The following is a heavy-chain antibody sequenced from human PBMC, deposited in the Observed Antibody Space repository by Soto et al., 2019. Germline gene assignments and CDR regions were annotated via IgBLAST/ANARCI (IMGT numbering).Heavy chain of an antibody. CDR2: ISGSGGST. V-gene: IGHV3-23*01. CDR1: GFTFSSYA. Sequence: PGGSLRLSCAASGFTFSSYAMSWVRQAPGKGLEWVSAISGSGGSTYYADSVKGRFTISRDNSKNTLYLQMNSLRAEDTAVYYCAKVVWGYQSEYYFDYWGQGTMVTVSS. D-gene: IGHD3-16*01. J-gene: IGHJ4*02. CDR3: AKVVWGYQSEYYFDY.